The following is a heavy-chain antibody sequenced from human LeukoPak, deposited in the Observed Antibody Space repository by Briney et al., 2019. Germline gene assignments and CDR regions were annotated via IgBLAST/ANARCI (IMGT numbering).Heavy chain of an antibody. Sequence: PGGSLRLSCAASGFTFDDYGMSWVRQAPGQGLEWVSGINWNGGSTGYADSVKGRFTISRDNAKNSLYLRMNSLRAEDTALYYCARVYYDSSGYYPPVGAFDIWGQGTMVTVSS. CDR1: GFTFDDYG. J-gene: IGHJ3*02. D-gene: IGHD3-22*01. V-gene: IGHV3-20*04. CDR2: INWNGGST. CDR3: ARVYYDSSGYYPPVGAFDI.